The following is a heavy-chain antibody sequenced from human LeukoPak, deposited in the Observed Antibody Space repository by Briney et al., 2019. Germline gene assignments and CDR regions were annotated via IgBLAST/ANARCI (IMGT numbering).Heavy chain of an antibody. CDR2: INHSGYT. Sequence: GSLRLSCAASGFTFSNYAMSWVRQTPGKGLEWIGEINHSGYTNDSPSLKSRVTLSIDTSRKQFSLNVRSVTVADTGIYYCTRMTMGHDYWGQGTLVTVSS. CDR1: GFTFSNYA. V-gene: IGHV4-34*01. CDR3: TRMTMGHDY. D-gene: IGHD4/OR15-4a*01. J-gene: IGHJ4*02.